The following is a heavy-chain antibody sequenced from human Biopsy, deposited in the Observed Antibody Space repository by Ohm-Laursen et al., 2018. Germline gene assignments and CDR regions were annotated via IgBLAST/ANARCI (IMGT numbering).Heavy chain of an antibody. CDR1: GGSISGSS. CDR2: ISYSGST. D-gene: IGHD5-24*01. J-gene: IGHJ5*02. V-gene: IGHV4-59*01. Sequence: GTLSLTCTVSGGSISGSSWSWIRQAPGRGLEWVGYISYSGSTSNNPSLKSRTTISVDSSKNQFSLRLRSVTAADTAVYYCARGGNGYNYVTPGTWFDPWGRGTLVTVSS. CDR3: ARGGNGYNYVTPGTWFDP.